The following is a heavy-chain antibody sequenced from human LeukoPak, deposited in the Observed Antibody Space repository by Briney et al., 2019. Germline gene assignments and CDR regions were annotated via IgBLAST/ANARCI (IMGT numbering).Heavy chain of an antibody. V-gene: IGHV3-33*06. J-gene: IGHJ4*02. CDR2: IWYDGSKK. CDR3: AKDLLYYDSSGSFDY. Sequence: GGSLRLSCAASGFTFSSYGMHWVRQAPGKGLEWVAVIWYDGSKKYYGDSVKGRFTISRDNSKNTLYLQMNSLRAEDTAVYYCAKDLLYYDSSGSFDYWGQGTLVTVSS. D-gene: IGHD3-22*01. CDR1: GFTFSSYG.